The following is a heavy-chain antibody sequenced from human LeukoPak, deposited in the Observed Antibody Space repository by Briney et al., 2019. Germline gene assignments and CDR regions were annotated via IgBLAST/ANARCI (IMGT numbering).Heavy chain of an antibody. D-gene: IGHD3-9*01. CDR2: INPNSGGT. CDR1: GYTFTGYY. J-gene: IGHJ4*02. V-gene: IGHV1-2*06. CDR3: ARDSYRDRYFGDY. Sequence: GASVKVSCKASGYTFTGYYMHWVRQAPGQGLEWMGRINPNSGGTNYAQKFQGRVTMTRDTSISTAYMELSRLRSDDTAVYYCARDSYRDRYFGDYWGQGTLVTVSS.